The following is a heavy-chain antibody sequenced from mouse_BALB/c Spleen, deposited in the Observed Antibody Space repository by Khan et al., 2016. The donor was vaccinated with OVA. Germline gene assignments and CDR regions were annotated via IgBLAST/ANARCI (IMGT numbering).Heavy chain of an antibody. J-gene: IGHJ2*01. CDR1: GYTFTSYV. CDR3: AKNYRYDVYFDY. CDR2: IYPYNDDT. V-gene: IGHV1S136*01. D-gene: IGHD2-14*01. Sequence: VQLKESGPELVKPGASVKMSCKASGYTFTSYVMHWLRQKPGQDLEWIGYIYPYNDDTKYNEKFKGKATLTSDKSSSTAYMELGSLTSEDSAVYYCAKNYRYDVYFDYWGQGTTLTVSS.